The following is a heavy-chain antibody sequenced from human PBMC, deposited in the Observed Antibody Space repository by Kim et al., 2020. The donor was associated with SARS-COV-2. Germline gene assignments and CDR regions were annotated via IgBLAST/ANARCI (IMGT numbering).Heavy chain of an antibody. V-gene: IGHV3-7*01. D-gene: IGHD3-16*01. CDR3: ARHWGDYYYGMDV. Sequence: YVDSVKGRFTICRDNPKKSPYLQMNSLRAEDTAVYYCARHWGDYYYGMDVWGQGTTVTVSS. J-gene: IGHJ6*02.